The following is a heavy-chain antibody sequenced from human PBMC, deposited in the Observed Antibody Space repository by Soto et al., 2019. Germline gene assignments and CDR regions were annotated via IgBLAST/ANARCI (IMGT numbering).Heavy chain of an antibody. V-gene: IGHV2-5*02. Sequence: GSGPTLVNPTQTLTLTCTFSGFSLSTDDVGVGWIRQPPGKALDWLVVIYWDDDKRYSPSLKSRLTITKDTSKNQVLLTMTNMDPVDTATYFCARSKYSISSFDYWGQGALVTVSS. CDR3: ARSKYSISSFDY. D-gene: IGHD6-6*01. CDR1: GFSLSTDDVG. CDR2: IYWDDDK. J-gene: IGHJ4*02.